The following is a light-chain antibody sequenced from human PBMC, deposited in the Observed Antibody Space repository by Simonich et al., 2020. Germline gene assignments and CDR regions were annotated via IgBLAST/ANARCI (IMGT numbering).Light chain of an antibody. CDR2: DVS. V-gene: IGLV2-14*01. CDR1: SSDVGGHNY. Sequence: QSALTQPASVSGSPGQSITISCTGTSSDVGGHNYVSWNQQHPGKAPKLMIYDVSNRPSWVSNRFSGSKSGNTASLTISGLQAEDEADYYCSSYTSSSTLVVFGGGTKLTVL. J-gene: IGLJ2*01. CDR3: SSYTSSSTLVV.